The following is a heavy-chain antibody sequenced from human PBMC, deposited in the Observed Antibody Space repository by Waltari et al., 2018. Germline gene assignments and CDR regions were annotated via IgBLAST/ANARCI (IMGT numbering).Heavy chain of an antibody. V-gene: IGHV3-48*03. Sequence: EVQLVESGGGLVQPGGSLRLSCAASGFPFRSYDMNWVRQAPGKGLEWVSYISTSGSTIYYGGSVEGRFTISRDNAKNSLSLQMNSLRAEDTAVYYCARIINGVYFDYWGQGTPVTVSS. CDR2: ISTSGSTI. D-gene: IGHD4-17*01. J-gene: IGHJ4*02. CDR3: ARIINGVYFDY. CDR1: GFPFRSYD.